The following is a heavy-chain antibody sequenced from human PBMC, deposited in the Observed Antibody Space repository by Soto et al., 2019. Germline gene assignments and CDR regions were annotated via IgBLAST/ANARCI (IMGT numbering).Heavy chain of an antibody. CDR2: IYPGDSDT. Sequence: EVQLVQSGAEVKKPGESLKISCKGSGYSFTSYWIGWVRQMPGKGLEWMGIIYPGDSDTRYSPSFQGQVTISADKSITTAYLQWSSLKASDTAMYYCARTSAARKYYYGMDVWGQGTTVTVSS. V-gene: IGHV5-51*01. CDR3: ARTSAARKYYYGMDV. J-gene: IGHJ6*02. CDR1: GYSFTSYW. D-gene: IGHD6-6*01.